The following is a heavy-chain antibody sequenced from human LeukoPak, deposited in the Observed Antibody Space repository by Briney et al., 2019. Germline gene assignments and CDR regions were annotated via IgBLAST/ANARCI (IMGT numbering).Heavy chain of an antibody. J-gene: IGHJ4*02. D-gene: IGHD6-19*01. CDR3: AREGGYSSGWIN. CDR1: GYTFTSYA. CDR2: INAGNGNT. V-gene: IGHV1-3*01. Sequence: ASVKVSCTASGYTFTSYAMHWVRQAPGQRLEWMGWINAGNGNTKYSQKFQGRVTITRDTSASTAYMELSSLRSEDTAVYYCAREGGYSSGWINWGQGTLVTVSS.